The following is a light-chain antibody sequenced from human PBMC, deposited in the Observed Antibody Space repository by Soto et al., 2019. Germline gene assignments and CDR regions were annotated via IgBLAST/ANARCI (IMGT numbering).Light chain of an antibody. V-gene: IGKV3-20*01. CDR2: GAS. J-gene: IGKJ2*01. CDR3: QQSYSTQYT. CDR1: QRINNNF. Sequence: EVVLTQSPGTLSLSPGERATLSCRASQRINNNFLAWYQQKPGQAPRLLIYGASSRATGIPDRFTGSGSGTDFTLTISRLEPEDFATYYCQQSYSTQYTFGQGTRLESK.